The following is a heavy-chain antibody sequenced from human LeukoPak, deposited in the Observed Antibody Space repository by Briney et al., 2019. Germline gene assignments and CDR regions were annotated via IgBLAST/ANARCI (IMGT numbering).Heavy chain of an antibody. D-gene: IGHD3-10*01. Sequence: GGSLRLSCAASGFTFSSYAMHWVRQAPGKGLEWVSGISWNSGSIGYADSVKGRFTISRDNAKNYLYLQMNSLRAEDTALYYCAKEALLWFGDPRAFDYWGQGTLVTVSS. CDR3: AKEALLWFGDPRAFDY. J-gene: IGHJ4*02. CDR2: ISWNSGSI. CDR1: GFTFSSYA. V-gene: IGHV3-9*01.